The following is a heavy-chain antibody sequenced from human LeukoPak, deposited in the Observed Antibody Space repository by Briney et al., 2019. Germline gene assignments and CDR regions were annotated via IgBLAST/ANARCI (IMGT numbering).Heavy chain of an antibody. CDR3: ARDLPIDTAMVESNGFDY. V-gene: IGHV3-7*01. Sequence: GGSLRLSCAASGFTFSSYWMSWVRQAPGKGLEWVANIKQDGSEKYYVDSVKGRFTISRDNAKNSLYLQMSSLRAEDTAVYYCARDLPIDTAMVESNGFDYWGQGTLVTVSS. J-gene: IGHJ4*02. D-gene: IGHD5-18*01. CDR1: GFTFSSYW. CDR2: IKQDGSEK.